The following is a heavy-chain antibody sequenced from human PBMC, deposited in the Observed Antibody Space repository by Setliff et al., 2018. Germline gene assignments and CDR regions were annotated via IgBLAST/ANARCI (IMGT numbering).Heavy chain of an antibody. CDR1: GFSFRDAW. CDR2: IKTKNDVGTE. D-gene: IGHD3-22*01. V-gene: IGHV3-15*07. Sequence: GGSLRLSCAASGFSFRDAWMNWVRQAPGKGLEWVGRIKTKNDVGTEEYAAPVKGRFTISRDDSKNTLFLQMDSLKSEDTAFSYDSGGCDSWGQGTLVTVSS. J-gene: IGHJ4*02. CDR3: SGGCDS.